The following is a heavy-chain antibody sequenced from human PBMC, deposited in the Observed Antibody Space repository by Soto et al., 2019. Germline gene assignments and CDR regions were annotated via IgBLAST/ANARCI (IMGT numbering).Heavy chain of an antibody. Sequence: AASLKVTCKSSGYTFTVYYSHWVRQAHGQGLEWMGWINAGSGNTKYSQNFQCRVSITRDTSASTVYMELTGLTSEDTAVYYCARDTETLGPRANDALDIWGQGTMVTVSS. V-gene: IGHV1-3*01. CDR1: GYTFTVYY. CDR2: INAGSGNT. D-gene: IGHD3-3*02. CDR3: ARDTETLGPRANDALDI. J-gene: IGHJ3*02.